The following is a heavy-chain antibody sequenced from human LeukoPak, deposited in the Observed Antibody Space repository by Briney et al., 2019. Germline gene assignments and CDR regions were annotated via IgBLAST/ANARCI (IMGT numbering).Heavy chain of an antibody. J-gene: IGHJ3*01. D-gene: IGHD2-21*01. CDR1: GYSFTTYG. Sequence: ASVKVSCKASGYSFTTYGITWVRQAPGQGLEWMGWVSPYNGNTNYAQHLQGRVTMTTDTSTTTAYMELRSLRSDDTAIYYCAREWGHCYDAWGQGTMVTVSS. CDR3: AREWGHCYDA. CDR2: VSPYNGNT. V-gene: IGHV1-18*01.